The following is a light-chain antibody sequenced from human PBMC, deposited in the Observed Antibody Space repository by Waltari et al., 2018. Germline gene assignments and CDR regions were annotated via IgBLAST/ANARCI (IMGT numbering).Light chain of an antibody. CDR3: SSQSSDNVVL. CDR1: SSDVGTYNS. Sequence: QSALTQPASVSGSPGQSITISCTGTSSDVGTYNSVSWYQDHPGQGPKVIIYDVSDRPSGVSGRFSWFKACNPGFPTISGLQAEDEADYYCSSQSSDNVVLFGGGTKVTVL. CDR2: DVS. V-gene: IGLV2-14*03. J-gene: IGLJ3*02.